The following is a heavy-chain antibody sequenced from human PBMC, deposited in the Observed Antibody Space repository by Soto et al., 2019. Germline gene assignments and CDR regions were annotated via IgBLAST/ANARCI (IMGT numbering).Heavy chain of an antibody. V-gene: IGHV3-23*01. CDR2: ISGGAAT. D-gene: IGHD6-6*01. J-gene: IGHJ4*02. CDR1: GFNFRSFA. CDR3: AKGSHIAARPFFFES. Sequence: EVQLLESGGGLVQPGESLRLSCAASGFNFRSFAMNWVRQAPGKGLEWVSTISGGAATTYAASVNGRLTISRDNSKNTVSLQMNSLTAEDTAVYYCAKGSHIAARPFFFESWGRGTLVTVSS.